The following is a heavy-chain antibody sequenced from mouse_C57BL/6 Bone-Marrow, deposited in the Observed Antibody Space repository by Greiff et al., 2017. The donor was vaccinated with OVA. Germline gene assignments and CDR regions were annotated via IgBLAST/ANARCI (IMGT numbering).Heavy chain of an antibody. CDR3: ARDDYAWFAY. CDR2: INPYNGGT. D-gene: IGHD2-4*01. CDR1: GYTFTDYY. V-gene: IGHV1-19*01. Sequence: EVQLQQSGPVLVKPGASVKMSCKASGYTFTDYYMNWVKQSHGKSLEWIGVINPYNGGTSYNQKVKGKATLTVDKSSSTAYMELNSLTSEDSAVYDSARDDYAWFAYWGQGTLVTVSA. J-gene: IGHJ3*01.